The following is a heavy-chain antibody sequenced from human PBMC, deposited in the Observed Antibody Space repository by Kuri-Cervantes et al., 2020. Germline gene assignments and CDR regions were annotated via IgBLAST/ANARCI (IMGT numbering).Heavy chain of an antibody. CDR3: ARDSLDSYYDFWSGYRTDYNWFDP. J-gene: IGHJ5*02. D-gene: IGHD3-3*01. V-gene: IGHV3-30-3*01. Sequence: GESLKISCAASGFPFSSYAMHWVRQAPGKGLEWVAVISYDGSNKYYADSVKGRFTISRDNSKNTLYLQMNSLRAEDTAVYYCARDSLDSYYDFWSGYRTDYNWFDPWGQGTLVTVSS. CDR2: ISYDGSNK. CDR1: GFPFSSYA.